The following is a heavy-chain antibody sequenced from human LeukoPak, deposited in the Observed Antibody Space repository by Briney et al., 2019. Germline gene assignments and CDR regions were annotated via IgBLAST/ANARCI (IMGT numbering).Heavy chain of an antibody. D-gene: IGHD6-19*01. Sequence: ASVKVSCKASVYTFTSYGISWVRQAPGQGLEWMGWISGYNGNTNYAQKFQGRVTMTTDTSTSTAYMEQRSLRSDDTAVYYCARELPIAVAGRGRRFYGMDVWGQGTTVTVSS. J-gene: IGHJ6*02. CDR2: ISGYNGNT. CDR3: ARELPIAVAGRGRRFYGMDV. CDR1: VYTFTSYG. V-gene: IGHV1-18*01.